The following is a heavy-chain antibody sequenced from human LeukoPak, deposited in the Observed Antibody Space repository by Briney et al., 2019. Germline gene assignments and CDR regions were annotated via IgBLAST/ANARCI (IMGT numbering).Heavy chain of an antibody. J-gene: IGHJ4*02. V-gene: IGHV3-74*01. CDR1: GFTFSDTW. Sequence: GGSLRLSCAASGFTFSDTWMHWVRKAPGEGLVWVSRIRSDGSDTRYAESVKGRFTISRDNAKNTLYLQMNSLRAEDTAVYYCARDWFHAIDYWGQGTLVTVSS. CDR3: ARDWFHAIDY. CDR2: IRSDGSDT. D-gene: IGHD2/OR15-2a*01.